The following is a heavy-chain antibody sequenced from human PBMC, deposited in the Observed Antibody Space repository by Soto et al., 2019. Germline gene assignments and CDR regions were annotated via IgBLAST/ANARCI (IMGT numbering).Heavy chain of an antibody. D-gene: IGHD7-27*01. J-gene: IGHJ3*02. Sequence: SETLSLTCTVSGGSVSSGSYYWSWIRQPPGKGLEWIGYIYYSGSTNCNPSLKSRVTISVDTSKNQFSLKLSTVTAANRAVYYGARGAGVTGGIAFDIWGQGTMVTVSS. CDR1: GGSVSSGSYY. CDR3: ARGAGVTGGIAFDI. V-gene: IGHV4-61*01. CDR2: IYYSGST.